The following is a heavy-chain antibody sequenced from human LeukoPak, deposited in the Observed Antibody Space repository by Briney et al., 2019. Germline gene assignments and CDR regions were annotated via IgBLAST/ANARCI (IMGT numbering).Heavy chain of an antibody. D-gene: IGHD3-9*01. Sequence: SETLSLTCTVSGVSISSSSNYWGWIRQPPGKGLEWIGSRYYSGSSYYNPSLKSRVTISGDTSKNQFSLKLSSVTAADTAVYYCARHSPILTGYYVGYWGQGTLVTVSS. V-gene: IGHV4-39*01. CDR1: GVSISSSSNY. CDR3: ARHSPILTGYYVGY. J-gene: IGHJ4*02. CDR2: RYYSGSS.